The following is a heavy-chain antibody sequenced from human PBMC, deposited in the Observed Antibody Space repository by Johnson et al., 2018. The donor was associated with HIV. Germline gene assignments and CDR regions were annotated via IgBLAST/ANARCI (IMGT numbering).Heavy chain of an antibody. CDR2: ISYDGSNK. V-gene: IGHV3-30*18. Sequence: QVQLVESGGGLGKPGGSLRLSCAASGFTFTDYYMSWLRQAPGKGLEWVAVISYDGSNKYYADSVKGPFTISRDNSKNTLYLQMNSLRAEDTAVYYCAKVAYSSSYLDAFDIWGQGTMVTVSS. CDR1: GFTFTDYY. J-gene: IGHJ3*02. D-gene: IGHD6-6*01. CDR3: AKVAYSSSYLDAFDI.